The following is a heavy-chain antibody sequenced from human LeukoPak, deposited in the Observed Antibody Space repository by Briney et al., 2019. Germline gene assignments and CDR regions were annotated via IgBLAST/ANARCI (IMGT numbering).Heavy chain of an antibody. Sequence: SETLSLTCTVSGGSVSSGSYYWSWIRQPPGKGLEWIRYIYYSGSTNYNPSLKSRVTISVDTSKNQFSLKLSSVTAADTAVYYCARGDYNWNDIRTWGAFDIWDLGTMVTVSS. CDR2: IYYSGST. V-gene: IGHV4-61*01. J-gene: IGHJ3*02. CDR1: GGSVSSGSYY. D-gene: IGHD1-20*01. CDR3: ARGDYNWNDIRTWGAFDI.